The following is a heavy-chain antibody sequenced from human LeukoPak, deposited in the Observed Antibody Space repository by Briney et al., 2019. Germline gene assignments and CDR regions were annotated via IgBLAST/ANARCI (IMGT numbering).Heavy chain of an antibody. V-gene: IGHV4-4*02. J-gene: IGHJ4*02. CDR2: IYHSGRT. Sequence: SETLSLTCAVSGGSISSSNWWTWVRQPPGKGLEWIGEIYHSGRTNYNPSLKSRVTISIDKSKNQFSLKLSSVADADTAVYYCANGGDYCWYYWGQGTLVTVSS. D-gene: IGHD2-21*02. CDR3: ANGGDYCWYY. CDR1: GGSISSSNW.